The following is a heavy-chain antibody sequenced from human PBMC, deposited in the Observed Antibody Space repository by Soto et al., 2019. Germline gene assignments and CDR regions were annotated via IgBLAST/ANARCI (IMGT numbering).Heavy chain of an antibody. CDR2: ISGVGGST. CDR1: GFTFSNFA. CDR3: WLGDWKYCMYCSGCVDY. D-gene: IGHD6-25*01. Sequence: GGSLRLSCEASGFTFSNFAMTWVRQAPGKGLGWVSAISGVGGSTYADSVKGRLTISRANSKNMLYLQMKSLRAEETAIFYCWLGDWKYCMYCSGCVDYWGQGTLVTVSS. V-gene: IGHV3-23*01. J-gene: IGHJ4*02.